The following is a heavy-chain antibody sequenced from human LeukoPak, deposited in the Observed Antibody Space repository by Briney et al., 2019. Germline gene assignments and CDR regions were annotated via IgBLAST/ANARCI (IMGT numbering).Heavy chain of an antibody. Sequence: SETLSLTCTVTGDSISSHYWSWIRQPPGKGLEWIGSIYHSGSTYYNPSLKSRVTISVDTSKNQFSLKLSSVTAADTAVYYCASRRELLHFVNYWGQGTLVTVSS. CDR2: IYHSGST. CDR3: ASRRELLHFVNY. CDR1: GDSISSHY. V-gene: IGHV4-38-2*02. J-gene: IGHJ4*02. D-gene: IGHD1-26*01.